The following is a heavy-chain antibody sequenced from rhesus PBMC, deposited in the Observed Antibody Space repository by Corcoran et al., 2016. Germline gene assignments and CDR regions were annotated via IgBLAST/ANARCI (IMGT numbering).Heavy chain of an antibody. V-gene: IGHV1-200*01. J-gene: IGHJ3*01. CDR2: INPSNDKT. D-gene: IGHD3-16*01. CDR3: ARYYSGSQGLDF. Sequence: QVQLVQSGAEVKKPGTSVRLSCKASGYTFTSYYIHWVRQAPGQVLGWMGWINPSNDKTGYAQKFQDRVTMTRDTSTSTAYMELNSLRSDDTAVYYCARYYSGSQGLDFWGQGLRVTVSS. CDR1: GYTFTSYY.